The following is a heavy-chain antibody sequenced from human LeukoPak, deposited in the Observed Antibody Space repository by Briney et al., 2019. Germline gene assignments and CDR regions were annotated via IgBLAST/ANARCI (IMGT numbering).Heavy chain of an antibody. J-gene: IGHJ4*02. V-gene: IGHV3-7*01. CDR2: IKQDGSEK. CDR3: ARDSEELTTISYFDS. Sequence: QTGGSLRLSCAASGFTFRSYWMTWVRQPPGKGLEWVANIKQDGSEKYYVDSVKGRFTISRDNAKNSLYLQMNSLRPEDTAVYYCARDSEELTTISYFDSWGQGTLVTVSS. D-gene: IGHD5-24*01. CDR1: GFTFRSYW.